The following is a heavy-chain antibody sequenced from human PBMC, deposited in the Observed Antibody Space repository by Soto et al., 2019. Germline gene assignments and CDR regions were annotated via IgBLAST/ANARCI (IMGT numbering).Heavy chain of an antibody. V-gene: IGHV3-21*01. CDR1: GFIFTSYS. Sequence: GGSLRLSCAASGFIFTSYSMVWVRLAPGKGLEWGASISSGSDFKHYADSVKGRFTISRDNAQNSLYLQMNSLTSEDTAVYYCARDRSADRFVQYFQHWGPGTLVTVSS. D-gene: IGHD6-19*01. J-gene: IGHJ1*01. CDR2: ISSGSDFK. CDR3: ARDRSADRFVQYFQH.